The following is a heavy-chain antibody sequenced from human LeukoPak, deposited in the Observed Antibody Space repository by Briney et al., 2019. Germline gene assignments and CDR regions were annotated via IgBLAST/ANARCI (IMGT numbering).Heavy chain of an antibody. J-gene: IGHJ6*03. CDR1: GFTFSSYW. Sequence: GGSLRLSCAASGFTFSSYWMSWVRQAPGKGLEWVANIKQDVSEKYYVDSVKGRFTISRDNAKNPLYLQMNSLRAEDTAVYYCARVGRGDGYNSDYYYYMDVWGKGTTVTISS. V-gene: IGHV3-7*03. D-gene: IGHD5-24*01. CDR2: IKQDVSEK. CDR3: ARVGRGDGYNSDYYYYMDV.